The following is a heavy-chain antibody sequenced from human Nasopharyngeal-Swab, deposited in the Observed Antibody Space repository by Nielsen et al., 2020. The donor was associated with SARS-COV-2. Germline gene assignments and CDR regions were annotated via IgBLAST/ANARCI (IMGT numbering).Heavy chain of an antibody. J-gene: IGHJ6*03. Sequence: WVRQAPGQGLEWMGWINTNTGNPTYAQGFTGRFVFSLDTSVSTAYLQISSLKAEDTAVYCCARDFENIVVVPAAHGIYYYYYMDVWGKGTTVTVSS. V-gene: IGHV7-4-1*02. CDR3: ARDFENIVVVPAAHGIYYYYYMDV. D-gene: IGHD2-2*01. CDR2: INTNTGNP.